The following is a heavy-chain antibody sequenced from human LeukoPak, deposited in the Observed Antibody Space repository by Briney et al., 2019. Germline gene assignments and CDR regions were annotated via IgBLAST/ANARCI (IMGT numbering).Heavy chain of an antibody. Sequence: SETLSLTCSVSGGSISSSGYYWNWIRQPPGKGLEWVGIIYYSGTTYYNSSLKSRVTISEDTSKNRFSLMLTSVTAADTAVYYCARQVSDYFYYYIDVWGEGTTVIVSS. J-gene: IGHJ6*03. V-gene: IGHV4-39*01. CDR1: GGSISSSGYY. CDR2: IYYSGTT. CDR3: ARQVSDYFYYYIDV.